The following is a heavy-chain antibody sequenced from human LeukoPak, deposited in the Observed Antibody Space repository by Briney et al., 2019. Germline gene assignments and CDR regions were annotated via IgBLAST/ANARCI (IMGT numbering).Heavy chain of an antibody. Sequence: ASVKVSCKASGYTFTDYYMHWVRQAPGQGLEWMGRINPNSGGTNYAQKFQGRVTMTRDTSISTAYMELSRLRSDDTAVYYCATLGYCSSTSCYGPLDYWGQGTLVTVSS. V-gene: IGHV1-2*06. J-gene: IGHJ4*02. D-gene: IGHD2-2*01. CDR1: GYTFTDYY. CDR3: ATLGYCSSTSCYGPLDY. CDR2: INPNSGGT.